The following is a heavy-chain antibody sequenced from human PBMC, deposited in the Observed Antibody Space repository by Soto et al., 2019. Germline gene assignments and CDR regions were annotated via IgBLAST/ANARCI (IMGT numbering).Heavy chain of an antibody. D-gene: IGHD3-3*01. J-gene: IGHJ6*02. V-gene: IGHV1-8*01. CDR2: MNPNSGNT. CDR3: ARGWRFLEFYYYYGMDV. Sequence: ASVEVSCKASGYTFTSYDINWVRQATGQGLEWMGWMNPNSGNTGYAQKFQGRVTMTRNTSISTAYMELSSLRSEDTAVYYCARGWRFLEFYYYYGMDVWGQGTTVTVSS. CDR1: GYTFTSYD.